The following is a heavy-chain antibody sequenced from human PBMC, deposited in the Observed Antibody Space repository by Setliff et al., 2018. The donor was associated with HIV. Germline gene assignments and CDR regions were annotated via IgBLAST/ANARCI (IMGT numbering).Heavy chain of an antibody. J-gene: IGHJ6*03. CDR3: ARGGDWDYDYYMDV. D-gene: IGHD3-16*01. CDR2: TYYRSKWSN. CDR1: GDSVSSNTAA. Sequence: QTLSLTCAISGDSVSSNTAAWNWIRQSPSRGLEWLGRTYYRSKWSNDYAVSVKSRITINPDTSKNQFSLQLNSVTPEDTAVYFCARGGDWDYDYYMDVWDKGTTVTVSS. V-gene: IGHV6-1*01.